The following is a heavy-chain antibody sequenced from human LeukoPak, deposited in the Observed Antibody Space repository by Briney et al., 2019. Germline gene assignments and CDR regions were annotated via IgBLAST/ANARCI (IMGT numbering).Heavy chain of an antibody. D-gene: IGHD1-1*01. J-gene: IGHJ4*02. CDR2: ISPTTGGT. V-gene: IGHV1-2*02. CDR1: GYTFTGSY. CDR3: ARDRDGGSAVAGND. Sequence: GASLKVSCKASGYTFTGSYMHWVRQAPGQGREWVGWISPTTGGTNYAQKFQGRVTMTRDTSISTAYMELSRLRSDDTAVYYCARDRDGGSAVAGNDWGQGTLVTVSS.